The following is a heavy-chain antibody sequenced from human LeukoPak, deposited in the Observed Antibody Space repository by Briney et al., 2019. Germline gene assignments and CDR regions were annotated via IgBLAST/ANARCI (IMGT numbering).Heavy chain of an antibody. V-gene: IGHV3-66*01. Sequence: PGGSLRLSCAASGFSVSSTYMSWVRQTPGKGLEWVSVFYTGGSTYHADSVKGRFTISRDNSKNTLYLQMNSLRAEDTAVYYCARDSVTYTSYSGSYSLPLFWGQGTLVTVSS. J-gene: IGHJ4*02. D-gene: IGHD1-26*01. CDR1: GFSVSSTY. CDR3: ARDSVTYTSYSGSYSLPLF. CDR2: FYTGGST.